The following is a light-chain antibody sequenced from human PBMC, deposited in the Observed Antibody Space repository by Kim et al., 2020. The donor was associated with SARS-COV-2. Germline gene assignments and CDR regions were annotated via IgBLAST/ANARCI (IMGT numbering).Light chain of an antibody. CDR3: LQGTHWPKT. CDR2: QVS. CDR1: LSLVSSGWNAY. V-gene: IGKV2-30*01. Sequence: PASLSFRSSLSLVSSGWNAYLNLLQQRPGQSPRRLIYQVSNRESGVPDRFSGSGSGTNFTLKITRVEAEDVWVYYCLQGTHWPKTFGQGTKVDIK. J-gene: IGKJ1*01.